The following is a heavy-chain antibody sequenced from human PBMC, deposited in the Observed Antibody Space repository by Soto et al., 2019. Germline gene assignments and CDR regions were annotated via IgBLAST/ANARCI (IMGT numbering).Heavy chain of an antibody. CDR3: ARVASDYINSVDH. CDR2: IGGSGGNR. CDR1: GFTFNAYA. V-gene: IGHV3-23*01. D-gene: IGHD4-4*01. Sequence: EVQLLESGGGLVLPGGSLRLSCAASGFTFNAYAMTWVRQAPGKGLEWVSAIGGSGGNRYYAASVKVRFTISRDNSKEALDQKMNSLRVEDTAVYYCARVASDYINSVDHWGQGILVTVSS. J-gene: IGHJ4*02.